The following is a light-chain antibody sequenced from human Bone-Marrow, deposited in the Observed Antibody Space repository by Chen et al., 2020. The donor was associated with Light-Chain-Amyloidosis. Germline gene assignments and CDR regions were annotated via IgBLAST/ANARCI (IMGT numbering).Light chain of an antibody. J-gene: IGKJ5*01. Sequence: EIVMTQSPATLSVSPGERVTLSCRASQSISSNLAWYQQKPGQAPRLLIDGASTRASGIPARFSGIGSGTGFTLTITSLQSEDFAVYYCQQYNKWPPGITFGQGTRLEIK. CDR3: QQYNKWPPGIT. CDR2: GAS. V-gene: IGKV3D-15*01. CDR1: QSISSN.